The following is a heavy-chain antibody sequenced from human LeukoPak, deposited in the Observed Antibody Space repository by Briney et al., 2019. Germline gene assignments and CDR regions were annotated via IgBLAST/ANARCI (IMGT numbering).Heavy chain of an antibody. D-gene: IGHD3-16*02. V-gene: IGHV5-51*01. CDR2: VYPGDSDT. J-gene: IGHJ4*02. Sequence: GESLKISCKGSGYSFTSYWIGWVRQMPGKGLEWMGIVYPGDSDTRYSPSFQGQVTISADKSISTAYLRWSSLKASDTAMYYCARWENYDYVWGSYRLADWGQGTLVTVSS. CDR3: ARWENYDYVWGSYRLAD. CDR1: GYSFTSYW.